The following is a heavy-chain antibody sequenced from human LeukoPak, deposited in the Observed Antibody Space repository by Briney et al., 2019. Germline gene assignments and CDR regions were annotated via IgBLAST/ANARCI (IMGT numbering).Heavy chain of an antibody. J-gene: IGHJ6*02. CDR3: ARDGYCSSTSCSPPYGMDV. Sequence: ASVKVSCKASGYTFTGYYMHWVRQAPGQGLEWMGWINPNSGGTNYAQKFQGRVTMTRDTSISTAYMELSRLRSDDTAVYYCARDGYCSSTSCSPPYGMDVWGQGTTVAVSS. D-gene: IGHD2-2*03. CDR2: INPNSGGT. V-gene: IGHV1-2*02. CDR1: GYTFTGYY.